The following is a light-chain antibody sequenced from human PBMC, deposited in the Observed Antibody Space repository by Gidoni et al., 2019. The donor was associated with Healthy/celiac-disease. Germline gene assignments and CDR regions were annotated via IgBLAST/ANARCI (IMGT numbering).Light chain of an antibody. CDR1: QSISSY. CDR3: QQSYSTAPT. Sequence: DIQMTQSPSSPSASVGDRVTITCRASQSISSYLNWYQQKPGKAPKLLIYAASSLQSGVPSRFSGSGSGTDFTLTISSLQPEDFATYYCQQSYSTAPTFGQXTKLEIK. CDR2: AAS. J-gene: IGKJ2*01. V-gene: IGKV1-39*01.